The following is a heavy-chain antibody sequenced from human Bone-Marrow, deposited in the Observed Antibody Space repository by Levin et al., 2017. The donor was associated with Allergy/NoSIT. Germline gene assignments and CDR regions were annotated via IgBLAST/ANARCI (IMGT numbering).Heavy chain of an antibody. V-gene: IGHV3-30-3*01. Sequence: PGGSLRLSCVASGFTFGSYALHWVRQAPGRGLEWVAIISFDGSDKYYADSVKGRFTISRDNSKNTLYMQMNSLRPEDTAVYYCARLLSLSFDFWSGYSQSFWGQGTLVSVSS. CDR3: ARLLSLSFDFWSGYSQSF. CDR2: ISFDGSDK. J-gene: IGHJ4*02. CDR1: GFTFGSYA. D-gene: IGHD3-3*01.